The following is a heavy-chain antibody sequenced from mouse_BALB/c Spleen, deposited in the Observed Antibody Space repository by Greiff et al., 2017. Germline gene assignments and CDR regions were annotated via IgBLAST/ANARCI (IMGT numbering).Heavy chain of an antibody. CDR1: GFTFSSYA. D-gene: IGHD2-3*01. J-gene: IGHJ2*01. CDR3: ARRDDGCLDY. Sequence: EVHLVESGGGLVKPGGSLKLSCAASGFTFSSYAMSWVRQTPEKRLEWVATISSGGSYTYYPDSVKGRFTISRDNAKNTLYLQMSSLRSEDTAMYYCARRDDGCLDYWGQGTTLTVSS. V-gene: IGHV5-9-3*01. CDR2: ISSGGSYT.